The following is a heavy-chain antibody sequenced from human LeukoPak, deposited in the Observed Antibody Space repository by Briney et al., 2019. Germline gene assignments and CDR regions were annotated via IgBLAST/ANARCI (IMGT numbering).Heavy chain of an antibody. D-gene: IGHD5-12*01. V-gene: IGHV3-23*01. CDR2: ISGSGGST. J-gene: IGHJ4*02. Sequence: GSLRLSWAASGFPFSSYAMGWVRQASGKGLEWVSAISGSGGSTYYADSVKGRFTISRDNSKNTLYLQMNSLRAEDTAVYYCAKDFPDITEYYFDYWGQGTLVTVSS. CDR1: GFPFSSYA. CDR3: AKDFPDITEYYFDY.